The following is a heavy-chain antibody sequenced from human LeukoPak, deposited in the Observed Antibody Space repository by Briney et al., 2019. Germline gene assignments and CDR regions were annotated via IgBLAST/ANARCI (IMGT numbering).Heavy chain of an antibody. J-gene: IGHJ4*02. CDR1: GYMFTSYG. CDR2: VSPYDGRT. Sequence: GASGKVSCKAAGYMFTSYGISWVRQAPGQGLEWMGLVSPYDGRTNYAQKRQGRVTMTTNTSTSTGYMELRSLRSDDTAVYYCARGGHCTNGVCYSFKYWGQGNLVTVSA. V-gene: IGHV1-18*01. CDR3: ARGGHCTNGVCYSFKY. D-gene: IGHD2-8*01.